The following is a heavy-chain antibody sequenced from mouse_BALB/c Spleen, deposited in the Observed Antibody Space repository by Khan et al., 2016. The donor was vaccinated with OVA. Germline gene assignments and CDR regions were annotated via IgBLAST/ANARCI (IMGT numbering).Heavy chain of an antibody. CDR3: ATMATPSLYY. J-gene: IGHJ2*01. Sequence: VQLQESGTELARPGASVKLSCKASGYTFTDYYITWVKQRTGQGLEWIGENYPGSGNTYYNEKFRGKATLTADKSSNTAYMQLSSLTSEASAVSFCATMATPSLYYWAQGTTLTASS. V-gene: IGHV1-77*01. CDR1: GYTFTDYY. D-gene: IGHD2-3*01. CDR2: NYPGSGNT.